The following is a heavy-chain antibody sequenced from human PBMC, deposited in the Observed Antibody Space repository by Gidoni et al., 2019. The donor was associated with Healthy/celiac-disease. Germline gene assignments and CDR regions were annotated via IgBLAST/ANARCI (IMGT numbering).Heavy chain of an antibody. J-gene: IGHJ4*02. CDR3: ARDGDDSSGYYYGFDY. CDR2: ISSSSSYI. Sequence: EVQLVVSGGGLVKPGGSLRLSCAASGFTCSSYSMNWVRQAPGKGLEWVSSISSSSSYIYYADSVKGRFTISRDNAKNSLYLQMNSLRAEDTAVYYCARDGDDSSGYYYGFDYWGQGTLVTVSS. V-gene: IGHV3-21*01. D-gene: IGHD3-22*01. CDR1: GFTCSSYS.